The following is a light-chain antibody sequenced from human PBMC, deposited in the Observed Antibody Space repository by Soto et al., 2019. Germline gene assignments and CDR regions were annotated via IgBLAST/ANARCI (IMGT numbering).Light chain of an antibody. J-gene: IGKJ4*01. CDR2: DAS. CDR3: QQYNRVPLT. CDR1: QSDGRW. V-gene: IGKV1-5*01. Sequence: IQMTKSPSTLSASVGDRVTITCRASQSDGRWLAWYQQKPGKAPRLLIYDASTLETEVPSRFSGRGSGTEFTLTISSLQPDDFATYYCQQYNRVPLTFGGGTKV.